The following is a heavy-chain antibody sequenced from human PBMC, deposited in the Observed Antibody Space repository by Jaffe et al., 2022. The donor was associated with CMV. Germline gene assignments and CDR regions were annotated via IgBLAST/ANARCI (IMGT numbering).Heavy chain of an antibody. CDR2: IYHSGSA. J-gene: IGHJ4*02. Sequence: QVQLQESGPGLVKPSGTLSLTCAVSGDSISTNTWWTWVRQPPGKGLEWIGEIYHSGSAHYNPSFKNRVTISVDKSTNQFSLNLNSMTAADTAVYYCARGFIGTYSREFDYWGQGTLVSVSS. V-gene: IGHV4-4*02. CDR1: GDSISTNTW. D-gene: IGHD2-15*01. CDR3: ARGFIGTYSREFDY.